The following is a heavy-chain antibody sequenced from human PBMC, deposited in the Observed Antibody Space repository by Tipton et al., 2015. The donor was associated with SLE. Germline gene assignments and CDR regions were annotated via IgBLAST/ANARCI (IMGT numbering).Heavy chain of an antibody. J-gene: IGHJ6*03. D-gene: IGHD3-3*01. V-gene: IGHV4-4*02. Sequence: TLSLTCAVSGGSISSYNWWSWVRQPPGEGLEWIGEIYHSGKTNYNPSLKSRVTISVDKSKNQFSLNLRSVTAADTAVYYCARGAGGDFWRDHSYYMDVWGKGTTVTVSS. CDR2: IYHSGKT. CDR1: GGSISSYNW. CDR3: ARGAGGDFWRDHSYYMDV.